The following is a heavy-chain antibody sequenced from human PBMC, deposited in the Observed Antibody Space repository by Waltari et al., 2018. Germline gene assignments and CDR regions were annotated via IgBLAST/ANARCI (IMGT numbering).Heavy chain of an antibody. V-gene: IGHV4-34*01. CDR3: ASCGGDCYADAFDI. Sequence: QVQLQQWGAGLLKPSETLSLTCAVYGGSFSGYYWSWIRQPPGKGLEWIGEINQSGSTNYNPSLKSRVTISVDTSKNQFSLKLSSVTAADTAVYYCASCGGDCYADAFDIWGQGTMVTVSS. J-gene: IGHJ3*02. CDR2: INQSGST. CDR1: GGSFSGYY. D-gene: IGHD2-21*01.